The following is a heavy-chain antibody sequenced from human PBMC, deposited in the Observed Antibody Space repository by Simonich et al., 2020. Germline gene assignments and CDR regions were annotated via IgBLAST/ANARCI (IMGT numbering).Heavy chain of an antibody. D-gene: IGHD7-27*01. Sequence: EVQLVESGGGLVQPGGSLRLSCAASGFTFSSYWMSGVRQAPGKGLEWVANIKQDGREKYYVDSVKGRFTSSRDNAKNSLYLQMNSRRAEDTAVYYCARDGLGTAYYYYMDVWGKGTTVTVSS. CDR1: GFTFSSYW. V-gene: IGHV3-7*01. CDR2: IKQDGREK. J-gene: IGHJ6*03. CDR3: ARDGLGTAYYYYMDV.